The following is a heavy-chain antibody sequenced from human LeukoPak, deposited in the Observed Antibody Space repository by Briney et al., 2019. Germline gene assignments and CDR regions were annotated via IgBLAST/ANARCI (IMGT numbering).Heavy chain of an antibody. J-gene: IGHJ3*02. CDR2: IYSSGST. V-gene: IGHV4-59*01. CDR3: ARSASSSSRSAFDI. CDR1: GGSMSKSY. D-gene: IGHD6-6*01. Sequence: PSETLSLTCTVSGGSMSKSYWNWIRQPPGKGLEWIGYIYSSGSTNYNPSLKSRITISVDTSKNQFSLKLSSVTAADTAFYYCARSASSSSRSAFDIWGQGTMVAVSS.